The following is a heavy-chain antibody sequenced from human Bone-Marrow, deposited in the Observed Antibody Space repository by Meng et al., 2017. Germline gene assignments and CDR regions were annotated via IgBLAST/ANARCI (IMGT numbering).Heavy chain of an antibody. CDR2: IIPIFGTA. V-gene: IGHV1-69*01. J-gene: IGHJ4*02. D-gene: IGHD6-13*01. CDR3: ARTTGYSSSWYETFFDY. Sequence: VESGPEGSKPGAPGKDPRKAAGGTFSSYAISWVRQAPGQGLEWMGGIIPIFGTANYAQKFQGRVTITADESTSTAYMELSSLRSEDTAVYYCARTTGYSSSWYETFFDYWGQGTLVTVSS. CDR1: GGTFSSYA.